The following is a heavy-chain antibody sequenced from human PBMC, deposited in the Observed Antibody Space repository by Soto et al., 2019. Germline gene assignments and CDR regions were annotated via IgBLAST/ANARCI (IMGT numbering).Heavy chain of an antibody. Sequence: SQTLSLTCAISGDSVSSNSAAWNWIRQSPSRGLEWLGRTYYRSKWYNDYAVSVKSRITINPDTSKNQFSLQLNSVTPEDTAVYYCARGVLLRYFVWPSEETDYSYGMDVWGQGTTVTVSS. D-gene: IGHD3-9*01. CDR1: GDSVSSNSAA. CDR2: TYYRSKWYN. J-gene: IGHJ6*02. CDR3: ARGVLLRYFVWPSEETDYSYGMDV. V-gene: IGHV6-1*01.